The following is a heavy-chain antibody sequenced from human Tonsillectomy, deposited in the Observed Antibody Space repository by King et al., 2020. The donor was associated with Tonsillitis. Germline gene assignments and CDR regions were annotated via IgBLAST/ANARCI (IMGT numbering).Heavy chain of an antibody. CDR2: INVNSGGT. J-gene: IGHJ1*01. Sequence: QLVQSGAEVKKPGASVKVSCKASGYTFTGYYMHWVRQAPGQGLEWMGWINVNSGGTNYAQKFPGRVTMTRDTSISTAYMALRRLRSDDTSVYYCARATGGSYEYFQYWGQGTLVTVSS. V-gene: IGHV1-2*02. CDR3: ARATGGSYEYFQY. CDR1: GYTFTGYY. D-gene: IGHD1-26*01.